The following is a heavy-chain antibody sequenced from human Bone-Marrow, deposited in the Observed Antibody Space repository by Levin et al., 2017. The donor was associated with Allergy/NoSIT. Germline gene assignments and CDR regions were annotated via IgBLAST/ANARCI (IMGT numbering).Heavy chain of an antibody. CDR2: IIPNSGGT. CDR3: PSRGRLVGRGLLAC. D-gene: IGHD2-8*02. CDR1: GNTFTGYY. Sequence: GESLKISCKASGNTFTGYYMHWVRQAPGQGLEWVGWIIPNSGGTNYAQKFQGRVTMTRDTSISTPYLELNSLRSDDTAVYYCPSRGRLVGRGLLACWGEGGRVTVSS. J-gene: IGHJ4*02. V-gene: IGHV1-2*02.